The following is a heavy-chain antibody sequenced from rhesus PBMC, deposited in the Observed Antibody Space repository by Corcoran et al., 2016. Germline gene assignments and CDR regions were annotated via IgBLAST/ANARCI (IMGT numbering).Heavy chain of an antibody. CDR3: ARVNTYHAFDF. V-gene: IGHV4-127*01. D-gene: IGHD2-15*01. CDR1: GYSISSAYV. J-gene: IGHJ3*01. CDR2: IGGSSGST. Sequence: QVQLQESGPGLVKSSETLSLSCDVSGYSISSAYVWNWIRQPPGKGLEWIGYIGGSSGSTDYNASLKSRVTISKDTSKNQFSLTLSSVTAADTAVYHCARVNTYHAFDFWGQGLRVTVAS.